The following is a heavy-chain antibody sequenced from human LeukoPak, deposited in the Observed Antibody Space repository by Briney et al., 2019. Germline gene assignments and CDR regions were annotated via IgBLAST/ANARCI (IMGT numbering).Heavy chain of an antibody. V-gene: IGHV3-74*01. CDR1: GFTFSSYW. CDR2: INSDGSST. CDR3: ARETYYDFWSGYYNGWFDP. Sequence: GRSLRLSCAASGFTFSSYWMHWVRQAPGKGLVWVSRINSDGSSTSYADSVRGRFTISRDNAKNTLYLQMNSLRAEDTAVYYCARETYYDFWSGYYNGWFDPWGQGTLVTVSS. D-gene: IGHD3-3*01. J-gene: IGHJ5*02.